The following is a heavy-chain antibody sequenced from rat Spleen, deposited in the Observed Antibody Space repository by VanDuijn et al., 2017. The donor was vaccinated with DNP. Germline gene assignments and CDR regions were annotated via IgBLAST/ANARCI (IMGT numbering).Heavy chain of an antibody. CDR2: INMGSGGT. Sequence: QVQLQQSGAELAKPGSSVKISCKASGYTFTSYDIGWIKQTTGQGLECSGYINMGSGGTNYNEKFKGKATLTLDKSSSTAFMQLSSLIPDDSAVYYCAREETYFGYDYFDYWGQGAMVTVSS. D-gene: IGHD1-6*01. J-gene: IGHJ2*01. CDR1: GYTFTSYD. V-gene: IGHV1-43*01. CDR3: AREETYFGYDYFDY.